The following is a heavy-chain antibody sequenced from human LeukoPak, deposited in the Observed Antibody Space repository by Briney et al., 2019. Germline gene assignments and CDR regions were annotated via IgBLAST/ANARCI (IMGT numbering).Heavy chain of an antibody. V-gene: IGHV3-23*01. CDR3: AKGGYCSSSSCYYGWFEP. CDR2: TSAGGSST. Sequence: GGSLRLSCAASGFSFSSYAMHWVRQAPGKGLEWVSTTSAGGSSTYYADSVTGRFTISRDNSKNTFYLQMNSLRAEDTAAYYCAKGGYCSSSSCYYGWFEPWGQGTLVTVSS. D-gene: IGHD2-2*01. J-gene: IGHJ5*02. CDR1: GFSFSSYA.